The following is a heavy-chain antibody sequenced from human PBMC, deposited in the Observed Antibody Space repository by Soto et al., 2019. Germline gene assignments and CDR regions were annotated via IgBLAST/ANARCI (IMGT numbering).Heavy chain of an antibody. D-gene: IGHD5-12*01. CDR1: GGSFSGYY. Sequence: QVQLQQWGAGLLKPSETLSLTCAVYGGSFSGYYWSWIRQPPGKGLEWIGEINHSGSTNYNPSLKXRXTXXVDTSKNQFSLKLSSVTAADTAVYYCARGGYSGYDWGQGTLVTVSS. J-gene: IGHJ4*02. CDR2: INHSGST. CDR3: ARGGYSGYD. V-gene: IGHV4-34*01.